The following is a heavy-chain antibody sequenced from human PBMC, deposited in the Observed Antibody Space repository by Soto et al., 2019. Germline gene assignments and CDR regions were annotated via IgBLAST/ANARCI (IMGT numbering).Heavy chain of an antibody. CDR3: ARDPVYSGSGGVFDY. Sequence: QVQLVESGGGVVQPGRSLRLSCAASGFTFSSYGMHWVRQAPGKGLEWVAVISYDGSNKYYADSVKGRFTISRDNSTNTLYLQINSLRAEATAVYYSARDPVYSGSGGVFDYWGQGTLVTV. V-gene: IGHV3-30*03. J-gene: IGHJ4*02. D-gene: IGHD6-13*01. CDR2: ISYDGSNK. CDR1: GFTFSSYG.